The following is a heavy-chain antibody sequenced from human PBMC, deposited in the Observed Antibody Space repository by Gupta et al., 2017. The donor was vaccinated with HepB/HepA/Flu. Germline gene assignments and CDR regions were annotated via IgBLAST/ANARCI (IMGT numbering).Heavy chain of an antibody. CDR2: INPSGGST. CDR3: ARENPVVTAATFGY. D-gene: IGHD2-21*02. CDR1: GYTFTHYY. J-gene: IGHJ4*02. V-gene: IGHV1-46*01. Sequence: QVQLVQSGAEVKKPGASVKVSCKASGYTFTHYYMHWVRQAPGQGLEWMGIINPSGGSTNFAQKFQGRVTMTRDTSTSTVYMELSSLRSEDTAVYYCARENPVVTAATFGYWGQGTLVTVSS.